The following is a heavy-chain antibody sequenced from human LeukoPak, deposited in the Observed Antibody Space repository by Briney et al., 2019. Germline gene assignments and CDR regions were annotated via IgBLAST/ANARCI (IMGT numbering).Heavy chain of an antibody. V-gene: IGHV3-21*01. J-gene: IGHJ3*02. CDR3: ARDLGPTGAFDI. Sequence: GRSLRLSCAASGFTFSSYSMNWVRQAPGKGLEWVSSISSSSSYIYYADSVKGRFTISRDNAKNSLYLQMNSLRAEDTAVYYCARDLGPTGAFDIWGQGTMVTVSS. CDR2: ISSSSSYI. D-gene: IGHD7-27*01. CDR1: GFTFSSYS.